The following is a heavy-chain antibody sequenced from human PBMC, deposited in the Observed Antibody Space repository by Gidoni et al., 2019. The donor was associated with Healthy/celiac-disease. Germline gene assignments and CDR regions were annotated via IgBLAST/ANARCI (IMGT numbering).Heavy chain of an antibody. V-gene: IGHV3-30-3*01. D-gene: IGHD2-2*01. CDR3: ARDSRRYCSSTSCYAFDI. Sequence: QVQLVESGGGVVQPGRSLRLSCAASGFTFSSYAMHWVRQAPGKGLEWVAVISYDGSNKYYADSVKGRFTISRDNSKNTLYLQMNSLRAEDTAVYYCARDSRRYCSSTSCYAFDIWGQGTMVTVSS. CDR1: GFTFSSYA. J-gene: IGHJ3*02. CDR2: ISYDGSNK.